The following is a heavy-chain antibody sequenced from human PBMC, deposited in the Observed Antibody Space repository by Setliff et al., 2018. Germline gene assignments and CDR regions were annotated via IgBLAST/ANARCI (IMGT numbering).Heavy chain of an antibody. Sequence: ASVKVSCKTSGYSFTSHDMHWVRQAPGQGLEWMGIINPGGLSSSSTQKFEGRVTMTRDTSTSTVYMELNSLTSDDTAVYYCARAGLAAAGRKGVFDHWGQGALVTVSS. V-gene: IGHV1-46*01. D-gene: IGHD6-25*01. CDR2: INPGGLSS. CDR3: ARAGLAAAGRKGVFDH. CDR1: GYSFTSHD. J-gene: IGHJ4*02.